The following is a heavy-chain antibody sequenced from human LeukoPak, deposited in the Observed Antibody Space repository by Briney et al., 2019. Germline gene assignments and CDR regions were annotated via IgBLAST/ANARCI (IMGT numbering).Heavy chain of an antibody. CDR1: GFTFRGYT. CDR2: ISGSGGTI. Sequence: GGSLRLSCAASGFTFRGYTMCWVRQAPGKGLEWVSVISGSGGTIYYADSVKGRFTISRDNSKNTLYLQMNSLRAEDTAIYYCGRDIATAVDYWGLGTLVTVSS. D-gene: IGHD6-13*01. CDR3: GRDIATAVDY. J-gene: IGHJ4*02. V-gene: IGHV3-23*01.